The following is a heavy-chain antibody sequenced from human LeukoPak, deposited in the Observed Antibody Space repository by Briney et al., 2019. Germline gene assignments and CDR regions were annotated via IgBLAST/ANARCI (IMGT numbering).Heavy chain of an antibody. CDR3: AKDPEYYYDSSGYYVDY. Sequence: GGSLRLSCAASGFTFSDYYMSWIRQAPGKGLEWVSYISSSSSTIYYADSVKGRFTISRDNAKNSLYLQMNSLRAEDTAVYYCAKDPEYYYDSSGYYVDYWGQGTLVTVSS. CDR2: ISSSSSTI. CDR1: GFTFSDYY. D-gene: IGHD3-22*01. V-gene: IGHV3-11*04. J-gene: IGHJ4*02.